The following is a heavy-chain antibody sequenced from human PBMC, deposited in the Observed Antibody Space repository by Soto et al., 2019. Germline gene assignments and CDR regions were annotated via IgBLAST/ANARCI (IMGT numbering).Heavy chain of an antibody. V-gene: IGHV3-21*01. D-gene: IGHD6-19*01. CDR2: ISSSSSYI. Sequence: PGGSLRLSCAASGFTFSSYSMNWVRQAPGKGLEWVSSISSSSSYIYYADSVKGRFTISRDNAKNSLYLQMNSLRAEDTAVYYCARDPGYSSGWYNSHYGMDVWGQGTTVTVSS. CDR1: GFTFSSYS. J-gene: IGHJ6*02. CDR3: ARDPGYSSGWYNSHYGMDV.